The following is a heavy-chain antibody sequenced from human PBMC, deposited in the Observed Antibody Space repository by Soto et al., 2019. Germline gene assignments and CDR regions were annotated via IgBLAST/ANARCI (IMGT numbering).Heavy chain of an antibody. CDR3: ARGWTFDL. V-gene: IGHV3-23*01. Sequence: GGSLRLSCAASGFTFSSYAMSWVRQAPGKGLEWVSGINGGGDSTYFADSVRGRFTISRDNSKNTLFLQMNSLGAEDTAVYYCARGWTFDLWGQGTLVTVS. J-gene: IGHJ4*02. CDR2: INGGGDST. CDR1: GFTFSSYA. D-gene: IGHD1-1*01.